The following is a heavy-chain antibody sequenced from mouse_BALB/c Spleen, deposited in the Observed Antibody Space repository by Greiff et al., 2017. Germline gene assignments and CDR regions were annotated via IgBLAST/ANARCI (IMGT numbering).Heavy chain of an antibody. CDR2: IDPSDSET. Sequence: VKVVESGPQLVRPGASVKISCKASGYSFTSYWMHWVQQRPGQGLEWIGMIDPSDSETRLNQKFKDKATLTVDKSSSTAYMQLSSPTSEDSAVYYCARWDYDPYYAMDYWGQGTSVTVSS. CDR3: ARWDYDPYYAMDY. CDR1: GYSFTSYW. D-gene: IGHD2-4*01. V-gene: IGHV1S126*01. J-gene: IGHJ4*01.